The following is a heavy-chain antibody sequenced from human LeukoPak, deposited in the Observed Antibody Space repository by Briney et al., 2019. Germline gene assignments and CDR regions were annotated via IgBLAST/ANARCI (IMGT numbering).Heavy chain of an antibody. CDR3: ARDNPYGGNSYYYMDV. Sequence: SETLSLTCAVYGGSFSGYYWSWIRRPPGKGLEWIGEINHSGSTNYNPSLKSRVTISVDTSKNQFSLKLSSVTAADTAVYYCARDNPYGGNSYYYMDVWGKGATVTVSS. D-gene: IGHD4-23*01. CDR2: INHSGST. CDR1: GGSFSGYY. J-gene: IGHJ6*03. V-gene: IGHV4-34*01.